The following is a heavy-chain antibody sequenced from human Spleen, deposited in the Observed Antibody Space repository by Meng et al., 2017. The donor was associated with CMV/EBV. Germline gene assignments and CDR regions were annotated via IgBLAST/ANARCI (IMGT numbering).Heavy chain of an antibody. CDR3: ASSVQLV. D-gene: IGHD1-1*01. V-gene: IGHV1-2*02. CDR1: GYTFTGYY. CDR2: INPNTGGT. Sequence: VKVACKSCGYTFTGYYVHWVRQDPGQGLEWMGWINPNTGGTNYAQRFQGRVTMTRDTSISTAYMELSRLRSDDTAVYYCASSVQLVWGQGTLVTVSS. J-gene: IGHJ4*02.